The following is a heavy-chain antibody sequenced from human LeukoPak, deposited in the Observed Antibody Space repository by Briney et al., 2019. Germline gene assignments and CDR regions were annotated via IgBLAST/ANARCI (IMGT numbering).Heavy chain of an antibody. V-gene: IGHV1-18*01. CDR3: ARDRCSSTSCYRGRGWFDP. J-gene: IGHJ5*02. CDR2: ISAYNGNT. Sequence: GASVKVSCKASGYTSTSYGISWVRQAPGQGLEWMGWISAYNGNTNYAQKLQGRVTMTTDTSTSTAYMELRSLRSDDTAVYYCARDRCSSTSCYRGRGWFDPWGQGTLVTVSS. CDR1: GYTSTSYG. D-gene: IGHD2-2*01.